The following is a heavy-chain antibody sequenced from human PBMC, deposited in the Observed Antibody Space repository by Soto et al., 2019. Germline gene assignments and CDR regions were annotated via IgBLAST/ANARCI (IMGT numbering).Heavy chain of an antibody. D-gene: IGHD3-10*01. Sequence: QVQLQESGPGLVKPSETLSLTCTVSGDSISTYYWSWIRQPPGKGLEWIGYLYDSGSTHYNPSLKSRVNISVDTSKNQFSLKLTSVTAADTAVYYCARENYYGSGTYFRLDVWGQGTRFTVSS. CDR3: ARENYYGSGTYFRLDV. J-gene: IGHJ6*02. V-gene: IGHV4-59*01. CDR1: GDSISTYY. CDR2: LYDSGST.